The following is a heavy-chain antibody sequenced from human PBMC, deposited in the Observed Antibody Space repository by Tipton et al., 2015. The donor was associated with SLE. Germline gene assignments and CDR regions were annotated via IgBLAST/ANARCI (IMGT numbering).Heavy chain of an antibody. V-gene: IGHV4-59*01. CDR1: SGSISSSY. CDR2: IYHSGST. J-gene: IGHJ4*02. D-gene: IGHD6-19*01. CDR3: AGGNHRWLPFPFDY. Sequence: TLSLTCTVSSGSISSSYWSWIRQPPGKGLEWIGYIYHSGSTNYNPSLKSRVTISVDTSKNQFSLKLSSVTAADTAVYYCAGGNHRWLPFPFDYWGQGTLVTVSS.